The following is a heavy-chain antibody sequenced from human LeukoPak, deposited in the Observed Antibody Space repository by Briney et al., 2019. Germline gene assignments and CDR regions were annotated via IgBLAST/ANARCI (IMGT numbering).Heavy chain of an antibody. CDR3: AKGRSGYYGPFDC. Sequence: GRSLRLSCEASGFTFDDYAMHWVRQAPGKGLEWLSGIGWNSGTIEYADSVKGRFTISRDNAKNSMYLQMSSLRAEDTALYYCAKGRSGYYGPFDCWGQGTPVTVSS. V-gene: IGHV3-9*01. D-gene: IGHD3-22*01. J-gene: IGHJ4*02. CDR1: GFTFDDYA. CDR2: IGWNSGTI.